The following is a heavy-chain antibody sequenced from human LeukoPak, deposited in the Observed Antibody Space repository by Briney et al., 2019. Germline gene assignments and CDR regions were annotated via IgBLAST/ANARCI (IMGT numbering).Heavy chain of an antibody. D-gene: IGHD3-3*01. CDR2: IYHSGST. Sequence: SETLSLTCTVSGYSISSGYYWGWIRQPPGKGLEWIGSIYHSGSTYYNPSLKSRVTISVDTSKNQFSLKLSSVTAADTAVYYCAGGVWYYDFWSGYYPPDFDYWGQGTLVTVSS. J-gene: IGHJ4*02. V-gene: IGHV4-38-2*02. CDR3: AGGVWYYDFWSGYYPPDFDY. CDR1: GYSISSGYY.